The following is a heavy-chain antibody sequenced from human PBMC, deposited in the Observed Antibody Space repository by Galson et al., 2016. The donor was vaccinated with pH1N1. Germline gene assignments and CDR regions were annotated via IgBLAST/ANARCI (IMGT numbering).Heavy chain of an antibody. CDR3: AKGASAAATLDY. CDR2: ISYHGENI. Sequence: SLRLSCAASGFPFSTYGMHWVRQAPGKGLEWLAVISYHGENIHYADSVKGRFTISRDNSKNTLFLQMSRLRSEDTAGYYCAKGASAAATLDYWGRGTLLTVSS. CDR1: GFPFSTYG. J-gene: IGHJ4*02. D-gene: IGHD6-13*01. V-gene: IGHV3-30*18.